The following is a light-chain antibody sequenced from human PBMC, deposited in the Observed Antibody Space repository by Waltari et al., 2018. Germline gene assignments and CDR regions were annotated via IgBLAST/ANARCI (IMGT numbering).Light chain of an antibody. CDR1: SSNSGESYD. CDR2: GNS. CDR3: QSYDSSLSGYV. Sequence: QSVLTQPPSMSGAPGQGVTISYTGSSSNSGESYDVHWYQQLPGTAPKRLIYGNSNRPSGVPDRFSGSKSGTSASLAITGLQAEDEADYYCQSYDSSLSGYVFGTGTKVTVL. V-gene: IGLV1-40*01. J-gene: IGLJ1*01.